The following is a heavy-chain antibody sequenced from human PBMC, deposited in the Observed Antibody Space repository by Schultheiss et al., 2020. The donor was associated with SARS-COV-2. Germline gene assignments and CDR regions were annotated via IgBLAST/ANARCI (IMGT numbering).Heavy chain of an antibody. D-gene: IGHD4-17*01. CDR2: IYYSGST. Sequence: SETLSLTCTVSGGSVSSGSYYWSWIRQPPGKGLEWIGYIYYSGSTYYNPSLKSRVTISVDTSKNQFSLKLSSVTAADTAVYYCARGANYGDHPWWYWGQGTLVTVSS. V-gene: IGHV4-61*01. CDR3: ARGANYGDHPWWY. J-gene: IGHJ4*02. CDR1: GGSVSSGSYY.